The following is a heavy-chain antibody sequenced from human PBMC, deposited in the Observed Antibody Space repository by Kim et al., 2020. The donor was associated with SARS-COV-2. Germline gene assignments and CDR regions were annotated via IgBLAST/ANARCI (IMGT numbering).Heavy chain of an antibody. CDR2: ISSSSSTI. CDR1: GFTFSSYS. Sequence: GGSLRLSCAASGFTFSSYSMNWVRQAPGKGLEWVSYISSSSSTIYYADSVKGRFTISRDNAKNSLYLQMNSLRDEDTAVYYCARDRPPPRFSGARGGATIAPDYGMDVWGQGTTVTVSS. CDR3: ARDRPPPRFSGARGGATIAPDYGMDV. J-gene: IGHJ6*02. V-gene: IGHV3-48*02. D-gene: IGHD5-12*01.